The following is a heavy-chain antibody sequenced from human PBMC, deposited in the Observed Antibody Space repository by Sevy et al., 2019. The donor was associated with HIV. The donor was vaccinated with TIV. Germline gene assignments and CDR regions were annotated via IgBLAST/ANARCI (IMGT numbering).Heavy chain of an antibody. Sequence: GGSLRLSCAASGFTFSGSAMHWVRQASRKGLEWVGRIRSRLNSHATAYAASVKGRFTISRDDSENTAFLQMSSLKTEDTAVYYCTASMKTDVLRYFDWLEEPPFDHWGQGTLVTVSS. CDR2: IRSRLNSHAT. D-gene: IGHD3-9*01. CDR3: TASMKTDVLRYFDWLEEPPFDH. V-gene: IGHV3-73*01. CDR1: GFTFSGSA. J-gene: IGHJ4*02.